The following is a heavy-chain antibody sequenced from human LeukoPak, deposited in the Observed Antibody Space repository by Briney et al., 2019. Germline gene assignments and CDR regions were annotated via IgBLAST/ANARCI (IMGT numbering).Heavy chain of an antibody. CDR2: IRSKANSYAT. D-gene: IGHD3-22*01. V-gene: IGHV3-73*01. CDR1: GFTFSGSA. Sequence: PGGSLRLSCAASGFTFSGSAMHWVRQASGKGLEWVGRIRSKANSYATAYAASVKGRFTISRDDSKNTAYLQMNSLKTEDTAVYYCTGLHDSGYYPFDYWGQGTLVTVSS. J-gene: IGHJ4*02. CDR3: TGLHDSGYYPFDY.